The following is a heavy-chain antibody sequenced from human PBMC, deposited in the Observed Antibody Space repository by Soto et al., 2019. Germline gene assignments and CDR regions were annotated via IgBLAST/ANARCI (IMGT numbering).Heavy chain of an antibody. CDR2: IYYSGST. J-gene: IGHJ2*01. V-gene: IGHV4-59*01. Sequence: QVQLQESGPGLVKPSETLSLTCTVSGGSISSYYWSWIRQPPGKGLKWIGYIYYSGSTNYNPSLTSRVTTSVDTSKPQSSLKLTSVTAADTAVYYCARTSAALATMRYFELWGRGTLVTVSS. CDR3: ARTSAALATMRYFEL. CDR1: GGSISSYY. D-gene: IGHD6-25*01.